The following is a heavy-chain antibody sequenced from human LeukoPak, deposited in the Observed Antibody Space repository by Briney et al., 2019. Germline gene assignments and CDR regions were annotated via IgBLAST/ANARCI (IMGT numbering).Heavy chain of an antibody. J-gene: IGHJ4*02. V-gene: IGHV4-39*01. CDR2: IYYSGST. D-gene: IGHD2-2*01. CDR3: ARLLYCSSTSCYYFDY. Sequence: SEALSLTCTVSGGSISSSSCYWGWIRQPPGKGLEWIGSIYYSGSTYYNPSLKSRVTISVDTSKNQFSLKLSSVTAADTAVYYCARLLYCSSTSCYYFDYWGQGTLVTVSS. CDR1: GGSISSSSCY.